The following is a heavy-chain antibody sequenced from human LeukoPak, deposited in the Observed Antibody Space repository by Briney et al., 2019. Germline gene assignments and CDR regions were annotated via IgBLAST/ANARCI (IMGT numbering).Heavy chain of an antibody. J-gene: IGHJ5*02. CDR1: GGSFSGYY. D-gene: IGHD6-13*01. Sequence: SETLSLTCAVYGGSFSGYYWSWIRQPPGKGLEWIGEINHSGSTNYNPSLKIRVTISVDTSKNQFSLKLSSVTAADTAVYYCARCPDSSSWSKDSNWFDPWGQGTLVTVSS. CDR2: INHSGST. V-gene: IGHV4-34*01. CDR3: ARCPDSSSWSKDSNWFDP.